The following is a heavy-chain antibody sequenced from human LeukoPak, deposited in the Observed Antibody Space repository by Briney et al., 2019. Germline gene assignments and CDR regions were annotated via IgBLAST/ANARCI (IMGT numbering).Heavy chain of an antibody. CDR2: IYSGGST. J-gene: IGHJ6*03. CDR1: GFTVSSNY. CDR3: ASGSGSYRTPYYYIDV. D-gene: IGHD3-10*01. V-gene: IGHV3-53*01. Sequence: GGSLRLSCAASGFTVSSNYMSWVRQAPGKGLEWVSVIYSGGSTYYADSVKGRFTISRDNSKNTLYLQMNSLRAEDTAVYYCASGSGSYRTPYYYIDVLGTGTTVTVSS.